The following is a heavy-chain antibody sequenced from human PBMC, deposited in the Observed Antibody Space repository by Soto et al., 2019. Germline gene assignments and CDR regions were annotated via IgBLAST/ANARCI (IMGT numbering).Heavy chain of an antibody. V-gene: IGHV4-4*02. D-gene: IGHD5-12*01. CDR1: GGSISSSNW. J-gene: IGHJ6*02. CDR2: IYHSGST. Sequence: SETLSLTCAVSGGSISSSNWWSRVRQPPGKGLEWIGEIYHSGSTNYNPSLKSRVTISVDRSKKQFSLKLSFVTAADTAVYYVSRNSGYNSNYYDCMDVCGQGTTLT. CDR3: SRNSGYNSNYYDCMDV.